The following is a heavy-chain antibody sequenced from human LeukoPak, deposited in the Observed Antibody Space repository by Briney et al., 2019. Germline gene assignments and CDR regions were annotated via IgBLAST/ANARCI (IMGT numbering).Heavy chain of an antibody. Sequence: ASVKVTCKASGYTFTSYGISWVRQAPGQGLEWMGWISAYNGNTNYAQKLQGRVTMTTDTSTSTAYMELRSLRSDDTAVYYCARDRFTGSHMRGSGSLDYWGQGTLVTVSS. V-gene: IGHV1-18*01. CDR1: GYTFTSYG. CDR2: ISAYNGNT. D-gene: IGHD3-10*01. J-gene: IGHJ4*02. CDR3: ARDRFTGSHMRGSGSLDY.